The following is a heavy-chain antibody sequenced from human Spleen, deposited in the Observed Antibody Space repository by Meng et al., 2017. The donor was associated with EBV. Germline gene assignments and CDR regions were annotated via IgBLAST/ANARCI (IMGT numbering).Heavy chain of an antibody. CDR3: AHRGITFGGAIEFDY. D-gene: IGHD3-16*02. CDR2: IYWDDDK. V-gene: IGHV2-5*02. Sequence: QITLKESGXTLVKXXXTLTLTCXFSGFSLSTSGVGVGWIRQPPGKALEWLALIYWDDDKRYSPSLKSRLTITKDTSKNQVVLTMTNMDPVDTATYYCAHRGITFGGAIEFDYWGQGALVTVSS. J-gene: IGHJ4*02. CDR1: GFSLSTSGVG.